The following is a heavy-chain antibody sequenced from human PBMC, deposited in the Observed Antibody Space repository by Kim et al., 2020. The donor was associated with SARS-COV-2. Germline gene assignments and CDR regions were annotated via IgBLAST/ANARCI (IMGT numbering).Heavy chain of an antibody. CDR1: GGSISSYY. CDR2: IYTSGST. V-gene: IGHV4-4*07. D-gene: IGHD3-3*01. Sequence: SETLSLTCTVSGGSISSYYWSWIRQPAGKGLEWIGRIYTSGSTNYNPSLKSRVTMSVDTSKNQFSLKLSSVTAADTAVYYCARGRRFLDPNAFDIWGQGTMVTVSS. J-gene: IGHJ3*02. CDR3: ARGRRFLDPNAFDI.